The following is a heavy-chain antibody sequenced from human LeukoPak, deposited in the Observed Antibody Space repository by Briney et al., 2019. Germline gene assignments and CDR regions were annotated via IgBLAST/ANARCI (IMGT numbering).Heavy chain of an antibody. Sequence: GASVKVSCKASGYTFTTYSMHWVRQAPGQGLEWMAIINLSGGSTDYTQKFQGRVTVTRDTSTSTVYMELSSLRSEDTAVYYCVRHNHMDVWGQGTTVTVS. CDR3: VRHNHMDV. CDR1: GYTFTTYS. V-gene: IGHV1-46*01. CDR2: INLSGGST. J-gene: IGHJ6*02.